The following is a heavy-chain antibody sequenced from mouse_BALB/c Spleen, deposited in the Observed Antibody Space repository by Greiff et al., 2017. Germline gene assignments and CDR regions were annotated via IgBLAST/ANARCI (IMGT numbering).Heavy chain of an antibody. Sequence: VQLQQSGAELVKPGASVKLSCTASGFNIKDTYMHWVKQRPEQGLEWIGRIDPANGNTKYDPKFQGKATITADTSSNTAYLQLGSLTSEDTAVYYCARTRGDGYYVDYWGQGTTLTVSS. CDR3: ARTRGDGYYVDY. D-gene: IGHD2-3*01. CDR1: GFNIKDTY. CDR2: IDPANGNT. V-gene: IGHV14-3*02. J-gene: IGHJ2*01.